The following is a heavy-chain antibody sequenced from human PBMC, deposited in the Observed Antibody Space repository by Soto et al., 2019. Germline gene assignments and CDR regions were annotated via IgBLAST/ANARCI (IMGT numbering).Heavy chain of an antibody. J-gene: IGHJ6*01. V-gene: IGHV1-46*01. D-gene: IGHD6-19*01. CDR2: INPGGGSA. CDR1: GSAITRYY. Sequence: QVDLVQSGAEVKKPGASVTISCKASGSAITRYYIHWVRQAPGRGLEWMGIINPGGGSASYAQKFQDRVTIDKDTSTGTVYMDLRSLRTEDTAVYYCARETSGWSLNGLDVW. CDR3: ARETSGWSLNGLDV.